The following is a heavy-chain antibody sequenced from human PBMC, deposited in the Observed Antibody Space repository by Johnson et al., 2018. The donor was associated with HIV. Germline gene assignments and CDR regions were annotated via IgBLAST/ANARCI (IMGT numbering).Heavy chain of an antibody. V-gene: IGHV3-13*01. CDR2: FGTAGDT. J-gene: IGHJ3*02. CDR1: GFTFSYYG. Sequence: VQLVESGGGVVQPGGSPRLSCTASGFTFSYYGMHWVRQAPGKGLEWVSGFGTAGDTYYPGSVKGRFTISRDKSENTVYLQMNSLRAEDTAVYYCARALRLYSSSYAFDIWGQGTMVTVSS. CDR3: ARALRLYSSSYAFDI. D-gene: IGHD6-6*01.